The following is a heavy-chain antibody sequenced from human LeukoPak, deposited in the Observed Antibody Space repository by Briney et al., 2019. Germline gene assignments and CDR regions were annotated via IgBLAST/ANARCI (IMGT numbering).Heavy chain of an antibody. CDR2: IYYSGST. V-gene: IGHV4-30-4*08. D-gene: IGHD6-13*01. Sequence: PSQTLSLTCTVSGGSISSGDYYWSWIRQPPGKGLEWIGYIYYSGSTYYNPSLKSRVTISVGTSKNQFSLKLSSVTAADTAVYYCARGRWVAAAGMLDYWGQGTLVTVSS. CDR3: ARGRWVAAAGMLDY. J-gene: IGHJ4*02. CDR1: GGSISSGDYY.